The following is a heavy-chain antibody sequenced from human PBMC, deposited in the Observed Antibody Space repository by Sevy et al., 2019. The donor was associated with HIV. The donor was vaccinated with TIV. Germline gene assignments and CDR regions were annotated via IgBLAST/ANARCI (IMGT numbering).Heavy chain of an antibody. CDR3: ARRNYFAI. Sequence: SETLSLTCTVSGGSINSDHWNWIRQPPGKGLEWIGYVYYIGGTNYNPSLKNRVTISVDRTKNQFSLKLTSVTAADTAVYYCARRNYFAIWGQGTMVTVSS. CDR1: GGSINSDH. J-gene: IGHJ3*02. CDR2: VYYIGGT. V-gene: IGHV4-59*08. D-gene: IGHD3-10*01.